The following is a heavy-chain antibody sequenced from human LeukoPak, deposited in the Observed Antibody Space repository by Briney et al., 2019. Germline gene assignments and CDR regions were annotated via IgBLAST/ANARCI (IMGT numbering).Heavy chain of an antibody. V-gene: IGHV4-59*08. CDR3: ARLRYSSSWFRWDY. CDR2: IYYSGST. Sequence: SETLSLTCTVYGGSISGSYYWSWIRQPPGKGLEWIGYIYYSGSTNYNPSLESRITISVDTSKNQFSLKLISVTAADTAVYYCARLRYSSSWFRWDYWGQGTLVTVSS. D-gene: IGHD6-13*01. CDR1: GGSISGSYY. J-gene: IGHJ4*02.